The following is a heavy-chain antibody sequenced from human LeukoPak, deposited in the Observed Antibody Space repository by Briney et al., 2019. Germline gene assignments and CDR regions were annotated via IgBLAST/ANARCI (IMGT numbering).Heavy chain of an antibody. CDR1: GFAFSSYA. V-gene: IGHV3-23*01. CDR3: AQRGPYSSGWYSYFDY. D-gene: IGHD6-19*01. Sequence: PGGSLRLSCAASGFAFSSYAMNWVRQAPGKGLEWVSSISGSGGSTYYADSMKGRFTISRDNFKNTLSLQMNSLRAEDTAVYYCAQRGPYSSGWYSYFDYWGQGTLVTVSS. CDR2: ISGSGGST. J-gene: IGHJ4*02.